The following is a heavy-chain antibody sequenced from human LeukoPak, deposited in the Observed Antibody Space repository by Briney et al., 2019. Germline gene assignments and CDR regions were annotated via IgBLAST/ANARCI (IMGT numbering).Heavy chain of an antibody. V-gene: IGHV3-23*01. J-gene: IGHJ4*02. CDR3: AKGMYYDSSGYPN. CDR2: ISGSSGST. CDR1: GFTFSSYA. D-gene: IGHD3-22*01. Sequence: GGPLRLSCAASGFTFSSYAMSWARQAPGKGLEWVSAISGSSGSTYYADSVKGRFTISRDNSKNTLYLQMNSLRAEDTAVYYCAKGMYYDSSGYPNWGQGTLVTVSS.